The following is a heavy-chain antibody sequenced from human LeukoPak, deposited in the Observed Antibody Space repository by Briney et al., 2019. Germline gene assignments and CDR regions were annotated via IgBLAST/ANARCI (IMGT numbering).Heavy chain of an antibody. V-gene: IGHV4-59*02. CDR2: MYHTGSG. CDR1: GVSVSSNY. Sequence: TTSETLSLTCTVSGVSVSSNYWSWIRQAPGKGLEWIGYMYHTGSGNYNPSLKSRVTISVDTSKNQFSLDVNSVTGADSAVYYCARWALKSAFDLWGQGTTVTVAS. J-gene: IGHJ3*01. CDR3: ARWALKSAFDL.